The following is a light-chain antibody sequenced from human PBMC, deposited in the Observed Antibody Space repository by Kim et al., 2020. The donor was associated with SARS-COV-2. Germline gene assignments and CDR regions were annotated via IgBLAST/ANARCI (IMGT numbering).Light chain of an antibody. V-gene: IGLV3-21*04. CDR3: QVWDSSSDHRVV. CDR2: YDS. CDR1: SIGSKS. Sequence: PGKTVRVSCGGNSIGSKSVHWYQQKSGQAPVLVIYYDSDRPSGIPERFSGSNSGNTATLTISRVEAGDEADYYCQVWDSSSDHRVVFGGGTKVTVL. J-gene: IGLJ2*01.